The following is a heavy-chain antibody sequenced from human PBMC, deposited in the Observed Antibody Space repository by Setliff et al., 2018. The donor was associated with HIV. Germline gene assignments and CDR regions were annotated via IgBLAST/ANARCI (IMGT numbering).Heavy chain of an antibody. D-gene: IGHD4-17*01. Sequence: KPSETLSLTCGVSGYSISSDYCWGWIRQPPGKGLEWIGNMCHGGNNNYYNPSLKSRVTISVDTSKNQFFLKVTSVTAADTAMYYCVRDDYGYNGKGFDYWGPGTLVTVSS. J-gene: IGHJ4*02. CDR3: VRDDYGYNGKGFDY. CDR1: GYSISSDYC. CDR2: MCHGGNNN. V-gene: IGHV4-38-2*02.